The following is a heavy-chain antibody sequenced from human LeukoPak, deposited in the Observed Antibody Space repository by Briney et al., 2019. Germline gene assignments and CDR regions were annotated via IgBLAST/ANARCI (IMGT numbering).Heavy chain of an antibody. J-gene: IGHJ5*02. Sequence: SETLSLTCTVSGGSISSYYWSWIRQPPGKGLEWIGYIYYSGSTNYNPSLKSRVTISVDTSKNQFSLKLSSVTAADTTVYYCARSMVRGVPLHPWGQGTLVTVSS. D-gene: IGHD3-10*01. CDR3: ARSMVRGVPLHP. V-gene: IGHV4-59*08. CDR2: IYYSGST. CDR1: GGSISSYY.